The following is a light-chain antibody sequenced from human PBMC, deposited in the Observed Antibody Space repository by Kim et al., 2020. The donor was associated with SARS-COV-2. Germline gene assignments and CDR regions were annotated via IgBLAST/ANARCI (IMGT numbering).Light chain of an antibody. V-gene: IGKV3-20*01. CDR3: QQYGSSPVYS. CDR1: QSRTTSY. J-gene: IGKJ2*03. CDR2: GAS. Sequence: PGEKAAPPVMASQSRTTSYLAWYQQKPGQAPRLLIYGASTRATGIPDRFTGSGSGTDFTLTISRLEPEDFAVYYCQQYGSSPVYSFGQGTKLEIK.